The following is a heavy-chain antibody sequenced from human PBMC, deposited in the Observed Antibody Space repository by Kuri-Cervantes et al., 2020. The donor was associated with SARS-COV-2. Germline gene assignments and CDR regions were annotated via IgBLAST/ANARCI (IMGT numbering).Heavy chain of an antibody. D-gene: IGHD3-22*01. CDR2: IDPSDSYT. CDR1: GYSFTSYW. Sequence: GGSRRPSCQASGYSFTSYWISWVRQLPGKGLEWMGRIDPSDSYTNYSPSFQGHVTISADKSISTAYLQWSSLKASDTAMYYCARRGSDSSGYAFDIWGRGTMVTVSS. J-gene: IGHJ3*02. V-gene: IGHV5-10-1*01. CDR3: ARRGSDSSGYAFDI.